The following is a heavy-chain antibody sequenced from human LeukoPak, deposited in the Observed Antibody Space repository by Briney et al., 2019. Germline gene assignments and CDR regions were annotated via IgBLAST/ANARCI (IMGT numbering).Heavy chain of an antibody. D-gene: IGHD3-10*01. CDR3: ARSMVRGVLNWFDP. J-gene: IGHJ5*02. CDR2: IYTSGST. Sequence: PSETLSLTCTVSGGFISSYYWSWIRQPAGKGLEWIGRIYTSGSTNYNPSLKSRVTMSVGTSKNQFSLKLSSVTAADTAVYYCARSMVRGVLNWFDPWGQGTLVTVSS. CDR1: GGFISSYY. V-gene: IGHV4-4*07.